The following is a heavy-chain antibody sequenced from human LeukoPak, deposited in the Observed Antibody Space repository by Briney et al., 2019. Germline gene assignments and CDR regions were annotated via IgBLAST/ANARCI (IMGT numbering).Heavy chain of an antibody. J-gene: IGHJ4*02. CDR2: INHSGST. Sequence: PSETQSLTCAVYGGSFSGYYWSWIRQSPGKGLEWIGEINHSGSTSYNPSLKSPVTISVDTSKNQCSLKLSSVTAADTAVYYCARERCSGGSCSRPRTTYYFDYWGQGTLVTVSS. CDR3: ARERCSGGSCSRPRTTYYFDY. CDR1: GGSFSGYY. V-gene: IGHV4-34*01. D-gene: IGHD2-15*01.